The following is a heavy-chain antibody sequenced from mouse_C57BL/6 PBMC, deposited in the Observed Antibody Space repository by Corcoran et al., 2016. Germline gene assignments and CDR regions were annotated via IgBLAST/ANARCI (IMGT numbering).Heavy chain of an antibody. CDR2: ISYDGSN. D-gene: IGHD4-1*01. Sequence: DVQLQESGPGLVKPSQSLSLTCSVTGYSITSGYYWNWIRQFPGNKLEWMGYISYDGSNNYNPSLKNRISITRDTSKNQFFLKLNSVTTEDTATYYCARGELTGYFDYWGQDTTLTVSS. CDR1: GYSITSGYY. CDR3: ARGELTGYFDY. J-gene: IGHJ2*01. V-gene: IGHV3-6*01.